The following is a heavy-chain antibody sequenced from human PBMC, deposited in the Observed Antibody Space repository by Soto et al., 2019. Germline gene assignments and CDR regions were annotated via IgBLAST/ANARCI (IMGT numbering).Heavy chain of an antibody. J-gene: IGHJ5*02. CDR2: IYYSGTT. D-gene: IGHD3-3*01. V-gene: IGHV4-39*01. CDR3: ARHDFGVVNNCFDP. CDR1: GGSISSSSYY. Sequence: PSETLSLTCTVSGGSISSSSYYWGWILQPPGKGLEWIGTIYYSGTTYYNPSLKSRVTISVDTSKNQFSLKLSSVTAADTAVYYCARHDFGVVNNCFDPWGQGTLVTVS.